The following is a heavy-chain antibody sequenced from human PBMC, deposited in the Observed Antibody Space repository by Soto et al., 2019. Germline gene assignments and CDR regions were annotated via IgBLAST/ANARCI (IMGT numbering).Heavy chain of an antibody. D-gene: IGHD6-19*01. CDR2: IYYIGTT. CDR3: ARPGGGQWLYWFDP. V-gene: IGHV4-39*01. CDR1: GGSISRSSYY. Sequence: SETLSLTCTVSGGSISRSSYYWAWIRQPPGKGLEWIGSIYYIGTTHYNPSLKSRVTISVDTSKNQFSLKLSSVTAADTAVYFCARPGGGQWLYWFDPWGQGTLVTVSS. J-gene: IGHJ5*02.